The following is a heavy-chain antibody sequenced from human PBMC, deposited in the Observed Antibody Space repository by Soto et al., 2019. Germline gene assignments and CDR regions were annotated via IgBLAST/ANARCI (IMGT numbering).Heavy chain of an antibody. CDR1: GYSFTSYW. CDR2: IYPGDSDT. J-gene: IGHJ2*01. CDR3: ARHVDFRENIVATTPDWYFDL. Sequence: GESLKISCKGPGYSFTSYWIGWVRQMPGKGLEWMGIIYPGDSDTRYSPSFQGQVTISADKSISTAYLQWSSLKASDTAMYYCARHVDFRENIVATTPDWYFDLWGRGTLVTVSS. D-gene: IGHD5-12*01. V-gene: IGHV5-51*01.